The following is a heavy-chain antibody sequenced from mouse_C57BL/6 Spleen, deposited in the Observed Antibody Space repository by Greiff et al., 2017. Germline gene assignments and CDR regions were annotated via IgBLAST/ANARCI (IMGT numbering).Heavy chain of an antibody. V-gene: IGHV1-50*01. J-gene: IGHJ2*01. D-gene: IGHD3-2*02. CDR1: GYTFTSYW. CDR2: IDPSDSYT. Sequence: QVQLQQPGAELVKPGASVKLSCKASGYTFTSYWMQWVKQRPGQGLEWIGEIDPSDSYTNYNQKFKGKATLTVDTSSSTAYMQLSSLTSEDSAVYYCARPAQATYFDYWGQGTTRTVSS. CDR3: ARPAQATYFDY.